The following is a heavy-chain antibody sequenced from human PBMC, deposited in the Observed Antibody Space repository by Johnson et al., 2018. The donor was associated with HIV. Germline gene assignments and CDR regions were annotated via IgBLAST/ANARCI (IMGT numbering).Heavy chain of an antibody. CDR3: AKDQHYYDSRNGGAFDI. J-gene: IGHJ3*02. CDR1: GFTFDDYA. V-gene: IGHV3-66*01. Sequence: VQLVESGGGVVQPGGSLRLSCAASGFTFDDYALHWVRQAPGKGLEWVSVIYSGGSTYYADSVKGRFTIPRDNSKNTLYLQLSSLRAEDTAVYYCAKDQHYYDSRNGGAFDIWGQGEMVTVSS. D-gene: IGHD3-22*01. CDR2: IYSGGST.